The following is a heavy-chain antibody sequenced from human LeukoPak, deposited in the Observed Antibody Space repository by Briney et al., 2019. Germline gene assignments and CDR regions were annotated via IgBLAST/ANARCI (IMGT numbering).Heavy chain of an antibody. CDR1: GFTFSSYA. J-gene: IGHJ4*02. CDR2: ISGSGGST. Sequence: AGGSLRLSCAASGFTFSSYAMSWVRQAPGKGLEWVSVISGSGGSTYYADSVKGRFTISRDNSKNTLYLQMNSLRAEDTAVYYCARSRSSGWYWDYWGQGTLVTVSS. CDR3: ARSRSSGWYWDY. V-gene: IGHV3-23*01. D-gene: IGHD6-19*01.